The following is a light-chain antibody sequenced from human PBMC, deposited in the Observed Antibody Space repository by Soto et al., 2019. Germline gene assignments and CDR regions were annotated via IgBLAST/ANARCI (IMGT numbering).Light chain of an antibody. V-gene: IGKV1-5*03. Sequence: DIEMMQSPSTLSASGGDRVTITCRASQTITTWLAWYQQKPGKAPKLLIYKATNVQTGVPSRFSGSGSGTEFSLTISSLQLEDFAIYYCQQYNDYQYTFGQGTRMEIK. CDR2: KAT. J-gene: IGKJ5*01. CDR3: QQYNDYQYT. CDR1: QTITTW.